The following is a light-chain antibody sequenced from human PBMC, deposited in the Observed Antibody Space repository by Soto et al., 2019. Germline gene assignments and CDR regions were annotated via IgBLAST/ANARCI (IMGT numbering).Light chain of an antibody. CDR1: QSVSSN. CDR3: QQYNNWRT. CDR2: GAS. V-gene: IGKV3-15*01. J-gene: IGKJ1*01. Sequence: EVVMTQSPATLSVSPGETATLPCRASQSVSSNLAWYQQKPGQAPRLLIYGASARATGVPARFSGSGSGTEFTLTISSLQSEDFAVYYCQQYNNWRTFGQGTKVDNK.